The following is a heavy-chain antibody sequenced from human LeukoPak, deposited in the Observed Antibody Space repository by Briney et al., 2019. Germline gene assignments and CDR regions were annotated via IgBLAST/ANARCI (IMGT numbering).Heavy chain of an antibody. CDR1: GFTFSSFG. V-gene: IGHV3-30*02. Sequence: RGGSLRLSCAASGFTFSSFGIHWVRQAPGEGLEWVAYIGYSGTDTYYADSVKGRFTISRDNSKNTVHLQVNSLRAADTALYSCARDLTERKYYIAFWGQGTLVTVSS. CDR3: ARDLTERKYYIAF. J-gene: IGHJ4*02. CDR2: IGYSGTDT. D-gene: IGHD2-8*02.